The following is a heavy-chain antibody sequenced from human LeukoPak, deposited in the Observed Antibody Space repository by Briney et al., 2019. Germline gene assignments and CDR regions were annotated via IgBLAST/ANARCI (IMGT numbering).Heavy chain of an antibody. CDR2: IYYSGST. CDR1: GGSISSYY. CDR3: ARWGDWFDP. D-gene: IGHD3-16*01. Sequence: PSETLSLTCTVSGGSISSYYWSWIRQPPGKGLEWVGYIYYSGSTTYNPSLKSRVTISVDTSKNQLSLKLSSVTGADTAVYCCARWGDWFDPWGQGTLVTVSS. J-gene: IGHJ5*02. V-gene: IGHV4-59*08.